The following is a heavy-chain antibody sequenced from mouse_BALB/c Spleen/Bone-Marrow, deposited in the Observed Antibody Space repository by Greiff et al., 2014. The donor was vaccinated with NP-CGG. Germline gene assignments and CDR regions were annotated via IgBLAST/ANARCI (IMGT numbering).Heavy chain of an antibody. CDR3: SKDGGYDYSYYFDY. Sequence: EVHLVESGGGLVKPGGSLKLSCAASGFSFSSYSMSWVRQTPEKRLEWVATISSGGHDTYYPDSVKGRFTISRDNAKNTLYLQMSSLKSEDTAMYYCSKDGGYDYSYYFDYWGKGTTLTVSS. CDR1: GFSFSSYS. D-gene: IGHD2-4*01. V-gene: IGHV5-6-4*01. CDR2: ISSGGHDT. J-gene: IGHJ2*01.